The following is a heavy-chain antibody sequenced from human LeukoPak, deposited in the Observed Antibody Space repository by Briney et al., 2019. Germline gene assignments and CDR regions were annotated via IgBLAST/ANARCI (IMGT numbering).Heavy chain of an antibody. CDR3: ARGGPRGNGFDY. V-gene: IGHV1-2*02. J-gene: IGHJ4*02. Sequence: ASVKVSCKASGYIFTGQFIHWVRQAPGQGLEWMAMYNPNSGDTTFSQRFQDRVTMTRDTSVNTAFMELSRLTSGDTAVYYCARGGPRGNGFDYWGQGTLVSVSS. CDR1: GYIFTGQF. CDR2: YNPNSGDT. D-gene: IGHD6-25*01.